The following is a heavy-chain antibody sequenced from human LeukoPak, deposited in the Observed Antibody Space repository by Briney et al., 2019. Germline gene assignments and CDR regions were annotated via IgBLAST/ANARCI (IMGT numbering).Heavy chain of an antibody. CDR3: ARGTGWPHFDY. Sequence: SQTLSLTCAISVDSVSRDSIAWNWIRQSPSRGLEWLGRTYYKSAWYNDYAVHMKSRITISPDTSKNQFSLQLNSVTPDDTAVYYCARGTGWPHFDYWGQGILVTVSS. J-gene: IGHJ4*02. CDR1: VDSVSRDSIA. CDR2: TYYKSAWYN. D-gene: IGHD6-19*01. V-gene: IGHV6-1*01.